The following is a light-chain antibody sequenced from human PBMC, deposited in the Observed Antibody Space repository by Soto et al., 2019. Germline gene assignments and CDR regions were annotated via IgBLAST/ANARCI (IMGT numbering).Light chain of an antibody. CDR2: KAS. CDR1: QSINGW. V-gene: IGKV1-5*03. J-gene: IGKJ1*01. Sequence: DIQLTQSPSTLSASVGDRVTITCRDRQSINGWLAWYQQKPGQAPNLLIYKASTLESGVPSRFSGSGSGTELTLAVSSLQPDDFATYYCHQYHNFPRTFGQGTKVEI. CDR3: HQYHNFPRT.